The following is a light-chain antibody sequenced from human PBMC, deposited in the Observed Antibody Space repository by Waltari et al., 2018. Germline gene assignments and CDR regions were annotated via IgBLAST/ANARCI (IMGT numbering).Light chain of an antibody. CDR3: QQSFSAPYT. CDR1: QYISTF. CDR2: AAS. J-gene: IGKJ2*01. Sequence: DIQMTQSPSSLSASVGDRVTITCRASQYISTFLNWYQQKPWKAPKLLIYAASGLESGVPSRFSGSGSGTEFALTISSLQPEDFATYYCQQSFSAPYTFGQGTKLEMK. V-gene: IGKV1-39*01.